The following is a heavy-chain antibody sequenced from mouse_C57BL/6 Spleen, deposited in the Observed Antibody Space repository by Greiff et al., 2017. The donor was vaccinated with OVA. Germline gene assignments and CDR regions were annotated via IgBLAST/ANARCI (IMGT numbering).Heavy chain of an antibody. V-gene: IGHV5-17*01. J-gene: IGHJ2*01. CDR1: GFTFSDYG. Sequence: VQLQQSGGGLVKPGGSLKLSCAASGFTFSDYGMHWVRQAPEKGLEWVAYISSGSSTIYYADTVKGRFTISRDNAKNTLVMTMTSLRSEDTAMYYCASLGDYYGSSPFDYWGQGTTLTVSS. D-gene: IGHD1-1*01. CDR2: ISSGSSTI. CDR3: ASLGDYYGSSPFDY.